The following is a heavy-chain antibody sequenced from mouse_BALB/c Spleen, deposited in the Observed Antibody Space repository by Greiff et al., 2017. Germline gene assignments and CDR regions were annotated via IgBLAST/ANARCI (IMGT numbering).Heavy chain of an antibody. CDR2: IWAGGST. J-gene: IGHJ4*01. V-gene: IGHV2-9*02. Sequence: VQVVESGPGLVAPSQSLSITCTVSGFSLTSYGVHWVRQPPGKGLEWLGVIWAGGSTNYNSALMSRLSISKDNSKSQVFLKMNSLQTDDTAMYYCARVGLRRDYAMDYWGQGTSVTVSS. D-gene: IGHD2-4*01. CDR1: GFSLTSYG. CDR3: ARVGLRRDYAMDY.